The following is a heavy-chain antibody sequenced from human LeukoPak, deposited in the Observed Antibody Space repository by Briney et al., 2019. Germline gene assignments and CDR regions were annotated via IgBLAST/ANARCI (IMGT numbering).Heavy chain of an antibody. V-gene: IGHV4-4*02. CDR2: IYHSGST. Sequence: KPSETLFLTCAVSGGSISSSNWWSWVRQPPGKGLEWIGEIYHSGSTNYNPSLKSRVTISVDKSKNQFSLKLSSVTAADTAVYYCARDHGTTVTTPRYYYYGMDVWGQGTTVTVSS. CDR1: GGSISSSNW. D-gene: IGHD4-11*01. CDR3: ARDHGTTVTTPRYYYYGMDV. J-gene: IGHJ6*02.